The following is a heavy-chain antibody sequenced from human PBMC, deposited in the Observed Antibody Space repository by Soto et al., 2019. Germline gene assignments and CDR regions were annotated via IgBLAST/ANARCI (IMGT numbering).Heavy chain of an antibody. Sequence: QVQLVQSGAEVKEPGDSVRVSCEASGYTFTAYYIHWVRQAPGQGLEWMGWINPKFGDTTYAQDFQGRLTLTRDMSISTVYMDLSRLTSDDTAIYYCARNMDYYGPGSGNGHGVWGQGTTVNAFS. V-gene: IGHV1-2*02. D-gene: IGHD3-10*01. CDR1: GYTFTAYY. CDR2: INPKFGDT. CDR3: ARNMDYYGPGSGNGHGV. J-gene: IGHJ6*02.